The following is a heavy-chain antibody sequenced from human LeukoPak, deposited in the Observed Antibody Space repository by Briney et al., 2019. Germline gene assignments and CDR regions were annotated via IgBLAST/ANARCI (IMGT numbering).Heavy chain of an antibody. CDR2: ISYDGSNK. Sequence: GRSLRLSCAASGFTFSSYAMHWGRQAPGRGLEGVAVISYDGSNKYYADSVKGRFTISRDNSKNTLYLQMNSLRAEDTAVYYCARGSPDVTHYYYYGMDVWGQGTTVTVSS. V-gene: IGHV3-30-3*01. CDR1: GFTFSSYA. CDR3: ARGSPDVTHYYYYGMDV. J-gene: IGHJ6*02. D-gene: IGHD1-14*01.